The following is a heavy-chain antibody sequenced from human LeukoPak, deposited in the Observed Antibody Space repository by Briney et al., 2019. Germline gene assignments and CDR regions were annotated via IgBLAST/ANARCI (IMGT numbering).Heavy chain of an antibody. CDR1: GFTISTYG. J-gene: IGHJ4*02. CDR3: ARGKTTVTTGELAY. V-gene: IGHV3-33*01. D-gene: IGHD4-17*01. Sequence: PGGPLRLSCAASGFTISTYGLHWVRQAPGKGLEWVAVIWHDGSNKYYADSVKGRFTISRDSSKNMLYLQMNSLRAEDTAAYYCARGKTTVTTGELAYWGQGTLVTVSS. CDR2: IWHDGSNK.